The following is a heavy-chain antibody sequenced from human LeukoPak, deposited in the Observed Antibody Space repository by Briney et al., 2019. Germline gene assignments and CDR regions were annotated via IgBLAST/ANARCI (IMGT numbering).Heavy chain of an antibody. V-gene: IGHV3-11*06. CDR3: ARKLDSSDY. CDR2: ISSSSSYT. D-gene: IGHD2-2*03. CDR1: GFTFSDYY. J-gene: IGHJ4*02. Sequence: GGSLRLSCAASGFTFSDYYMSWIRQAPGKGLEWVSYISSSSSYTNYADSVKGRFTISRDNAKNSLYLQMSSLRAEDTAVYYCARKLDSSDYWGQGTLVTVSS.